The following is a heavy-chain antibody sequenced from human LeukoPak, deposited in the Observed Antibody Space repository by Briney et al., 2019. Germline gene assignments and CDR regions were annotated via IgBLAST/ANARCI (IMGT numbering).Heavy chain of an antibody. D-gene: IGHD5-12*01. Sequence: ASVKVSCKASGYTFTSYDINWVRQATGQGLEWMGWMNPNSGNTNYAQKFLGRVSMTADTSTSTAYMELRSLTSDDTAVYYCARSGRGTYYYFDLWGQGTLVTVSS. CDR2: MNPNSGNT. CDR1: GYTFTSYD. CDR3: ARSGRGTYYYFDL. V-gene: IGHV1-8*01. J-gene: IGHJ4*02.